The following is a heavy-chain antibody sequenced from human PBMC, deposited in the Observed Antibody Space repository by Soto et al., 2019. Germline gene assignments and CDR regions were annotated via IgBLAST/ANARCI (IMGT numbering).Heavy chain of an antibody. CDR3: ARDVYSSGYYYGMDV. D-gene: IGHD4-4*01. CDR2: IKQDGSEK. J-gene: IGHJ6*02. CDR1: GFTFSSYW. V-gene: IGHV3-7*03. Sequence: EVQLVESGGGLVQPGGSLRLSCAASGFTFSSYWMSWVRQAPGKGLEWVANIKQDGSEKYYVDSVKGRFTSSRDNAKNSLYLQMNSLRAEDTAVYYCARDVYSSGYYYGMDVWGQGTTVTVSS.